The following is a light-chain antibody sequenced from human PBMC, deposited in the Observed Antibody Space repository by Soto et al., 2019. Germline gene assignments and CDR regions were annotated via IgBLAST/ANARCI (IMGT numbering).Light chain of an antibody. CDR2: DAS. J-gene: IGKJ2*01. CDR3: QQYDNLPMYT. V-gene: IGKV1-33*01. CDR1: QVISNY. Sequence: DLQMTQSPSSLSASVGDRVTITCQASQVISNYLNWYQQKPGKAPKLLIYDASNLETGVPSRFSGSGSGTDFTFTISSLQPEDIATYYCQQYDNLPMYTFGQGTKLEIK.